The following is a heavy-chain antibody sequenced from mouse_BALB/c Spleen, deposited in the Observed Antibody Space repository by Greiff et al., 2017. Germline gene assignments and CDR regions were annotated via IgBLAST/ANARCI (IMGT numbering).Heavy chain of an antibody. CDR3: ARDYGSSAWFAY. V-gene: IGHV5-9-3*01. Sequence: EVKLMESGGGLVKPGGSLKLSCAASGFTFSSYAMSWVRQTPEKRLEWVATISSGGSYTYYPDSVKGRFTISRDNAKNTLYLQMSSLRSEDTAMYYCARDYGSSAWFAYWGQGTLVTVSA. D-gene: IGHD1-1*01. J-gene: IGHJ3*01. CDR2: ISSGGSYT. CDR1: GFTFSSYA.